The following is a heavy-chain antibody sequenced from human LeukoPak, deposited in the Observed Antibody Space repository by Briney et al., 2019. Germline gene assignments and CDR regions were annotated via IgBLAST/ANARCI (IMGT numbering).Heavy chain of an antibody. D-gene: IGHD1-1*01. CDR2: ISHDGSIQ. Sequence: GTSLRLSCAASGFSFSYFGMPWLRQAPGKGLEWVAVISHDGSIQNYADSVRGRFTISRDISKNTLFLQMSSLRAEDTAIYYCAKDQGMRQVWNWFDSCGQGTLVTVSS. J-gene: IGHJ5*01. V-gene: IGHV3-33*05. CDR3: AKDQGMRQVWNWFDS. CDR1: GFSFSYFG.